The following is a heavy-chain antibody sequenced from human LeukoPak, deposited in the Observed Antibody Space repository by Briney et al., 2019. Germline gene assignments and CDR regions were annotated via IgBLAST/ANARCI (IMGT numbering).Heavy chain of an antibody. Sequence: GGSLRLSCAASGFTFSSYSMNWVRQAPGKGLEWVSSISSSSSYIYYADSVEGRFTISRDNAKNSLYLQMNSLRAEDTAVYYCARDNTMVRGVIISPFDYWGQGTLVTVSS. J-gene: IGHJ4*02. CDR2: ISSSSSYI. CDR3: ARDNTMVRGVIISPFDY. D-gene: IGHD3-10*01. V-gene: IGHV3-21*01. CDR1: GFTFSSYS.